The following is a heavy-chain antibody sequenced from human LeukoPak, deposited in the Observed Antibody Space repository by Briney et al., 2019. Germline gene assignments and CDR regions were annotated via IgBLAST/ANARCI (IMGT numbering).Heavy chain of an antibody. CDR3: ARETGSSVGSTDFDY. CDR2: KSYDESNK. CDR1: GFTFSSYA. J-gene: IGHJ4*02. V-gene: IGHV3-30-3*01. Sequence: GGSLRLSCAASGFTFSSYAMHWVRQAPGKGLEWVAVKSYDESNKYYADSVKGRLTISRDNPKNTLYLQMHSLRAEDTALYYCARETGSSVGSTDFDYWGQGTLVTVSS. D-gene: IGHD6-6*01.